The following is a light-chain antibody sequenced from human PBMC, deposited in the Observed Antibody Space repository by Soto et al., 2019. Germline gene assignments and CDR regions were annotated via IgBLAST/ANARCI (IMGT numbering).Light chain of an antibody. CDR1: QTISTW. Sequence: DIQVTQSPPTLSASVGDRVTITCRASQTISTWMAWYQQKPGKAPKLLVYDASTLQSSVASRFSGSGSGTEFTLTISGLQPDDSATYYCQQYTNTNNPWMFGQGTKVEI. V-gene: IGKV1-5*01. CDR2: DAS. CDR3: QQYTNTNNPWM. J-gene: IGKJ1*01.